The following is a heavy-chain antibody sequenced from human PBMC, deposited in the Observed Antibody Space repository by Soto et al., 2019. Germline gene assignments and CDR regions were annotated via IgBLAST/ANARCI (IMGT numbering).Heavy chain of an antibody. CDR3: ARVNYRSMIVVVFDF. V-gene: IGHV4-30-4*01. CDR2: IHYSGKT. D-gene: IGHD3-22*01. CDR1: GGSISSGDYS. J-gene: IGHJ5*01. Sequence: QVQLQESGPRLVKPSQTLSFTCTVSGGSISSGDYSWTWIRQPPGRGLEWIGYIHYSGKTYYNSSLKSRVTISVDTSKNQLSLNLNSVTAADTAVYYCARVNYRSMIVVVFDFWGPGALVTVSS.